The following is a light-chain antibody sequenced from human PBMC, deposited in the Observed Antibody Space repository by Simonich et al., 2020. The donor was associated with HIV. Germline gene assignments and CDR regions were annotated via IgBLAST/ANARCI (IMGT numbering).Light chain of an antibody. CDR1: QSVSSN. CDR3: QQYGSSPGGT. Sequence: EIVMTQSPATLSVSPGDRATLSCRASQSVSSNLAWYQQKPGQAPRLLIYGASTRASGIPARFSGSGSGTYFTLTISSMQSEDFALYYCQQYGSSPGGTFGQGTKVEIK. CDR2: GAS. V-gene: IGKV3-15*01. J-gene: IGKJ1*01.